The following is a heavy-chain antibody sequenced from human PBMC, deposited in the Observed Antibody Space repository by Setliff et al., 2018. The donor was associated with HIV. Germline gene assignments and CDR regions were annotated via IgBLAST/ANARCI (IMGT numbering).Heavy chain of an antibody. CDR2: IYASGRT. D-gene: IGHD3-22*01. V-gene: IGHV4-4*07. Sequence: PSETLSLTCTVSGGSISSYYWSWIRQPAGKGLEWIGRIYASGRTNYNPSLKSRVTLSVDTSKNQFSLKVTSVTAADTAVYYCARNRVPDSDYYYMDVWGKGTTVTVSS. CDR1: GGSISSYY. J-gene: IGHJ6*03. CDR3: ARNRVPDSDYYYMDV.